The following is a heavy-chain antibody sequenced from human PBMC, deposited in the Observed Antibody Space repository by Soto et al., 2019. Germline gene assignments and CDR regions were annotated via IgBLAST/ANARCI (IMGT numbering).Heavy chain of an antibody. CDR1: EFTFSSDA. D-gene: IGHD3-22*01. CDR2: ISYHGNDK. J-gene: IGHJ4*02. CDR3: ARSRYYYDTSDYLDY. Sequence: GGSLRLSCAASEFTFSSDAMHWVRQAPGKGLEWVAVISYHGNDKYYADFVKGRFTISRDNSKNTLYLQMNSLRAEDTAVYYCARSRYYYDTSDYLDYWGQGTLVTVSS. V-gene: IGHV3-30-3*01.